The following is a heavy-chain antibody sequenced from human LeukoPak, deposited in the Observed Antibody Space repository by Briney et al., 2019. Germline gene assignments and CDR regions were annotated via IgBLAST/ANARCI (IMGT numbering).Heavy chain of an antibody. CDR1: GFTFSSYW. Sequence: GGSLRLSCAASGFTFSSYWMHWVRHAPGKGLVWVSHINSDGSTTGYADSVKGRFTTSRDNAKNTLYLQMNSLRAEDTAVYYCANSNWFDPWGQGTLVTVSS. CDR3: ANSNWFDP. CDR2: INSDGSTT. J-gene: IGHJ5*02. V-gene: IGHV3-74*01.